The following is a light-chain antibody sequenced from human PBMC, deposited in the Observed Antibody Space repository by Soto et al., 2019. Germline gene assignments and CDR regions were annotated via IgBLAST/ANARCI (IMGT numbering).Light chain of an antibody. CDR3: SSYTSSSTLV. V-gene: IGLV2-14*01. J-gene: IGLJ3*02. Sequence: QSALTQPASVSGSPGQSITISCTGTRSDVGGYNYVSWYQQHPGKAPKLIIYEVGDRPSGISNRFSGSKSGNTASLTISGLQAEDEADYHCSSYTSSSTLVFGGGTQLTVL. CDR2: EVG. CDR1: RSDVGGYNY.